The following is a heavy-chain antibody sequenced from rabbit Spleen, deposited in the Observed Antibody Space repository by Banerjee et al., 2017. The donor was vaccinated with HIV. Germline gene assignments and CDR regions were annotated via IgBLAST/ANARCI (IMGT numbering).Heavy chain of an antibody. Sequence: QDRLVESGGGLVKPEGSLKLSCTASGFSFSNKAVMCWVRQAPGKGLEWIACINAVTGKAVYASWAKGRFTFSKASSTTVTLQMTSLTAADTATYFCAIELDGVIGWNFGWWGPGTLVTVS. CDR2: INAVTGKA. CDR3: AIELDGVIGWNFGW. V-gene: IGHV1S45*01. CDR1: GFSFSNKAV. J-gene: IGHJ4*01. D-gene: IGHD1-1*01.